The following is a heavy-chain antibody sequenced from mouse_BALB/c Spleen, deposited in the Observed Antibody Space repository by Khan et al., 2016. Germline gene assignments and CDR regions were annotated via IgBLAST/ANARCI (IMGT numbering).Heavy chain of an antibody. CDR2: INSNGGST. CDR1: GFTFINFG. CDR3: ARCSAAMDY. V-gene: IGHV5-6-3*01. J-gene: IGHJ4*01. Sequence: EVELVESGGGLVQPGGSLKLSCAASGFTFINFGMSWFRQTPDRRLELVATINSNGGSTYYLDSVKGRFTISRDKAKNTLYLQMTSRKSEDRAKYYGARCSAAMDYWGHGTSVTVSS.